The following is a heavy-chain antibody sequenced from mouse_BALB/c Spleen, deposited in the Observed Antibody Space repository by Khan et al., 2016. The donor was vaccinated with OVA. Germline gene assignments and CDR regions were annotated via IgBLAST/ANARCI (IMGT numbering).Heavy chain of an antibody. J-gene: IGHJ2*01. CDR1: GFTFNNYG. CDR3: ATSYFYGYYFDY. Sequence: EVELVESGGGLVQPGGSRKLSCAASGFTFNNYGMHWVRQAPEKGLEWVAYISGDSNTIYYVDSVKGRFTISRDNPKNTPFLQMTSLMSEDTAMYYCATSYFYGYYFDYWGPGTTLTVS. V-gene: IGHV5-17*02. CDR2: ISGDSNTI. D-gene: IGHD1-1*01.